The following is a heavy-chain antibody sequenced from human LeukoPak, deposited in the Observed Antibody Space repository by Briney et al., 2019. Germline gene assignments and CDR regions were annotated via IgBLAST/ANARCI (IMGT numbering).Heavy chain of an antibody. J-gene: IGHJ4*02. Sequence: ASVKVSCKASGYTFTGYYMHWVRQAPGQGLEWMGWINPNSGDTNYAQKFQGRVTMTRDTSISTAYMELSGLRSDDTAVYYCAREAYGDYEPTLLDYWGQGTLVTVSS. CDR3: AREAYGDYEPTLLDY. CDR1: GYTFTGYY. V-gene: IGHV1-2*02. D-gene: IGHD4-17*01. CDR2: INPNSGDT.